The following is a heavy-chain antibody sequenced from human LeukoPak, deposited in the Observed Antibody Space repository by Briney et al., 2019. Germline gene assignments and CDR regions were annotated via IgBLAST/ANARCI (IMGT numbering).Heavy chain of an antibody. V-gene: IGHV4-39*01. Sequence: SETLSLTCTVSGGSISSSSYYWGWIRQPPGKGLEWIGSIYYSGSTYYNPSLKSRVTISVDTSKNQLSLKLSSVTAADTAVYYRARQTSDFWSGYHQNWFDPWGQGTLVTVSS. CDR3: ARQTSDFWSGYHQNWFDP. CDR2: IYYSGST. CDR1: GGSISSSSYY. D-gene: IGHD3-3*01. J-gene: IGHJ5*02.